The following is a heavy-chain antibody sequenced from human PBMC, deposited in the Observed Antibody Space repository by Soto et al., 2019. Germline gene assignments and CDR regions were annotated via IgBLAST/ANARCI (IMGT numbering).Heavy chain of an antibody. CDR2: IWYDGSNK. Sequence: QVQLVESGGGVVQPGRSLRLSCAASGFTFSSYGMHWVRQAPGKGLEWVAVIWYDGSNKYYADSVKGRFTIFRDNSKNTLYMQMNSLRAEDTAVYYCAREALGYCSGGSCYYYYYGMDVWGQGTTVTVSS. CDR1: GFTFSSYG. V-gene: IGHV3-33*01. J-gene: IGHJ6*02. D-gene: IGHD2-15*01. CDR3: AREALGYCSGGSCYYYYYGMDV.